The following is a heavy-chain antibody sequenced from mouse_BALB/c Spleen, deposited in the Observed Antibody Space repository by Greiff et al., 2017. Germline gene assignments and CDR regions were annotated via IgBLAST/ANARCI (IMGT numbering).Heavy chain of an antibody. CDR1: GYSITSDYA. J-gene: IGHJ3*01. Sequence: EVKLVESGPGLVKPSQSLSLTCTVTGYSITSDYAWNWIRQFPGNKLEWMGYISYSGSTSYNPSLKSRISITRDTSKNQFFLQLNSVTTEDTATYYCARDGYYLFAYWGQGTLVTVSA. D-gene: IGHD2-3*01. CDR2: ISYSGST. CDR3: ARDGYYLFAY. V-gene: IGHV3-2*02.